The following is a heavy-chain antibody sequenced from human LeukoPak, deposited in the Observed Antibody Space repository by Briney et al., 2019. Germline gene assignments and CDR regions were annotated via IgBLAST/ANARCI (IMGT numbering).Heavy chain of an antibody. Sequence: GGSLRLSCAASGFTFSGYWMSWVRQAPGKGLEWVANIKQDGSEKYYVDSVKGRFTISRDNAKNSLYLQMNRLRAEDTAVYYCAKGLGTIFGVADYWGQGTLVTVSS. CDR3: AKGLGTIFGVADY. V-gene: IGHV3-7*01. CDR2: IKQDGSEK. D-gene: IGHD3-3*01. J-gene: IGHJ4*02. CDR1: GFTFSGYW.